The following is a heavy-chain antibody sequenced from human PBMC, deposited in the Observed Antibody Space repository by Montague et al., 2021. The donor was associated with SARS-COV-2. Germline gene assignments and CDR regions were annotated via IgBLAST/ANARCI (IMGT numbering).Heavy chain of an antibody. J-gene: IGHJ6*02. Sequence: SETLSLTCTVSGGSISNYYWSWIRQPPGKGLEWIGYIHYSGSTSSHPSLKGRVTISIDTSKNQFSLNLSSVTAADTAIYYCARHGLERGNTYTVGLDVWGQGTMVTVSS. CDR3: ARHGLERGNTYTVGLDV. D-gene: IGHD2/OR15-2a*01. CDR1: GGSISNYY. V-gene: IGHV4-59*08. CDR2: IHYSGST.